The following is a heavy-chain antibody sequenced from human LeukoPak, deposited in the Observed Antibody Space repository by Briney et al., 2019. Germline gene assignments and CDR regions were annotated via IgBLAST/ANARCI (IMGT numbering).Heavy chain of an antibody. V-gene: IGHV4-39*01. CDR2: ISYSGST. D-gene: IGHD6-13*01. Sequence: SETLSLTCTVSGGSISSSNYYWGWIRQPPGKGLEWIGSISYSGSTYYNPSLKSRVTISVDTSKNQFSLKLSSVTAADTAVYYCARHGIVAAGPSFDYWGQGTLVTVSS. J-gene: IGHJ4*02. CDR1: GGSISSSNYY. CDR3: ARHGIVAAGPSFDY.